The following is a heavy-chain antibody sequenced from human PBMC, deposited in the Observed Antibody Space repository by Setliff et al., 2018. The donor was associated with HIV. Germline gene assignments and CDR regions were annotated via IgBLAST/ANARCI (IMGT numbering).Heavy chain of an antibody. Sequence: PSETLSLTCTVSGGSISGHYWSWIRQPPGKGLEWIGYMYYSGSTNYNPSLKSRVTISVDTSKNQFSLKLSSVTAADTAVYYCARGGVYYYGSGSYSSWGQGTLVTGSS. CDR2: MYYSGST. CDR3: ARGGVYYYGSGSYSS. J-gene: IGHJ5*02. CDR1: GGSISGHY. D-gene: IGHD3-10*01. V-gene: IGHV4-59*11.